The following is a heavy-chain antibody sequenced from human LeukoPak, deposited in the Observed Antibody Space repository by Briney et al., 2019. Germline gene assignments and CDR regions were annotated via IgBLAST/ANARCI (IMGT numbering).Heavy chain of an antibody. CDR1: GLTFSSHW. Sequence: PGGSLRLSCAASGLTFSSHWMHWVRQAPGKGLVWVSRITNDGSSTTYADSVKGRFTISRDNAKNMLHLQVNSLRAEDTAVYYWATPPGGKPAYWGQGTLVTVSS. D-gene: IGHD1-14*01. J-gene: IGHJ4*02. CDR2: ITNDGSST. CDR3: ATPPGGKPAY. V-gene: IGHV3-74*01.